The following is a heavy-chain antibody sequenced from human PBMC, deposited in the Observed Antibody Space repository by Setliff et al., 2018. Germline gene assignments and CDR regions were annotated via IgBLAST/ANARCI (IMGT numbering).Heavy chain of an antibody. CDR1: GFTFSSYW. Sequence: LRLSCAASGFTFSSYWMHWVRQAPGKGLEWVSGISWNSGSIGYADSVKGRFTISRDNAKNSLYLQMNSLRAEDTALYYCAKDGEFDYWGQGTLVTVSS. D-gene: IGHD3-10*01. CDR3: AKDGEFDY. J-gene: IGHJ4*02. V-gene: IGHV3-9*01. CDR2: ISWNSGSI.